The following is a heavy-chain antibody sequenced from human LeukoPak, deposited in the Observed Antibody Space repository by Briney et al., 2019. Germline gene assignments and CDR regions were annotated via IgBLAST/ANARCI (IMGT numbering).Heavy chain of an antibody. CDR1: GGSISGDY. V-gene: IGHV4-4*07. D-gene: IGHD1-26*01. J-gene: IGHJ6*03. Sequence: SETLSLTCTVSGGSISGDYWSWIRQPAGKGLEWIGRINTSGNNNYNPSLKSRVTMSVDTSKNQLSLKLSSVTAADTAVYYCARGWGYMDVWGKGTTVTVSS. CDR2: INTSGNN. CDR3: ARGWGYMDV.